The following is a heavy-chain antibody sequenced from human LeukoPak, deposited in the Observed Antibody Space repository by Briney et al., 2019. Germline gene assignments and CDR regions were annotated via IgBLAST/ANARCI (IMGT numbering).Heavy chain of an antibody. J-gene: IGHJ4*02. CDR3: AKGREYSYGGDSDY. V-gene: IGHV3-23*01. Sequence: PGGPLRLSCTAWGFNFNNYAMTWARQAPGKGLEWVSVISGSGGSSYFASSVKGRFTISRDNSKNTLYLQMQSLRTDDTAVYYCAKGREYSYGGDSDYWGQGTLVTVSS. CDR2: ISGSGGSS. D-gene: IGHD5-18*01. CDR1: GFNFNNYA.